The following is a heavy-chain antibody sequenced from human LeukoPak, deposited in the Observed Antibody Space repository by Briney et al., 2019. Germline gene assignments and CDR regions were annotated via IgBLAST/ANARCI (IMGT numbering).Heavy chain of an antibody. V-gene: IGHV3-21*01. D-gene: IGHD6-19*01. CDR1: GFTFSSYS. Sequence: KTGGSLRLSCAASGFTFSSYSMNWVRQAPGKGLEWVSSISSSSSYIYYADSVKGRFTIPRDNAKNSLYLQMNSLRAEDTAVYYCARDQSSGWRNYNWFDPWGQGTLVTVSS. CDR2: ISSSSSYI. CDR3: ARDQSSGWRNYNWFDP. J-gene: IGHJ5*02.